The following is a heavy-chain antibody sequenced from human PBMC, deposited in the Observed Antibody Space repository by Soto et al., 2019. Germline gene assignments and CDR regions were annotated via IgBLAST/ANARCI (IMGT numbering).Heavy chain of an antibody. J-gene: IGHJ4*02. V-gene: IGHV3-23*01. D-gene: IGHD4-4*01. CDR1: GFTFSSYA. Sequence: GGSLRLSCAASGFTFSSYALSWVRQAPGKGLEWVSGLSGNAESTYDADSVRGRFIISRDNSNNTLFLQMNSLRAEDTAVYYCARAQDYNCGGYEGQKDYWGRGTLVTVSS. CDR3: ARAQDYNCGGYEGQKDY. CDR2: LSGNAEST.